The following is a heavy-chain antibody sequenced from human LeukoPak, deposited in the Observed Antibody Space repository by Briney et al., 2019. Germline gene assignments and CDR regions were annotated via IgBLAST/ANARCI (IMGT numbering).Heavy chain of an antibody. CDR3: ARESRDTAWSLAL. J-gene: IGHJ4*02. D-gene: IGHD1-1*01. CDR1: GFTFSGYY. V-gene: IGHV1-2*02. CDR2: INPNSGGT. Sequence: ASVKVSCKASGFTFSGYYMHWVRQAPGQGFEWKGWINPNSGGTNFAQKFQGRVTMTRDTSINTVYMELSSLGSDDTAVYYCARESRDTAWSLALWGQGTLVTVSS.